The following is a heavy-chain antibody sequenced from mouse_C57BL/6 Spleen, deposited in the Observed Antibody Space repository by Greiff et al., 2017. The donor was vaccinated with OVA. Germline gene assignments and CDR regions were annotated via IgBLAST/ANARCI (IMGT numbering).Heavy chain of an antibody. D-gene: IGHD1-1*02. J-gene: IGHJ2*01. V-gene: IGHV1-54*01. CDR1: GYAFTNYL. CDR3: AGSDGGGVDYFDY. CDR2: INPGSGGT. Sequence: VQLQQSGAELVRPGTSVKVSCKASGYAFTNYLIEWVKQRPGQGLEWIGEINPGSGGTNYNEKFKGKATLTADKSSRTAYMQLSSLTSDDSAVYYCAGSDGGGVDYFDYWGQGTTLTVSS.